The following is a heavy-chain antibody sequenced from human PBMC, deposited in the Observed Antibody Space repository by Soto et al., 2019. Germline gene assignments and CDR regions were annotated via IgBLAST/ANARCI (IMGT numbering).Heavy chain of an antibody. J-gene: IGHJ3*02. Sequence: SVKVSCKASGGTFSSYAISWVRQAPGQGLEWMGGIIPIFGTANYAQKFQGRVTITADESTSTAYMELSSLRSEDTAVYYCARDRQAPTYYYDSSGYQDAFDIWGQ. V-gene: IGHV1-69*13. CDR3: ARDRQAPTYYYDSSGYQDAFDI. CDR1: GGTFSSYA. CDR2: IIPIFGTA. D-gene: IGHD3-22*01.